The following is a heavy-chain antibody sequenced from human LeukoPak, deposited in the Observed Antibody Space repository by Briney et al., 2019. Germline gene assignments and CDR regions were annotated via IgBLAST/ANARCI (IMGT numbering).Heavy chain of an antibody. V-gene: IGHV4-59*01. J-gene: IGHJ4*02. Sequence: SETLSLTCTVSGGSISSYCWSWIRQPPGKGLEWIGYIYYSGSTNYNPSLKSRVTISVDTSKNQFSLKLSSVTAADTAVYYCARLVVPAAPDYWGQGTLVTVSS. D-gene: IGHD2-2*01. CDR3: ARLVVPAAPDY. CDR1: GGSISSYC. CDR2: IYYSGST.